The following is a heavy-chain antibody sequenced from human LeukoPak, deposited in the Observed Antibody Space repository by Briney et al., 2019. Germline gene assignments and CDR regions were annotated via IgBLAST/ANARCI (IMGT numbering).Heavy chain of an antibody. J-gene: IGHJ3*02. CDR1: GFTVSSSY. CDR3: ARKNDLFNAAFDI. D-gene: IGHD1-1*01. CDR2: TYTDVNT. Sequence: GGSLRLSCAASGFTVSSSYMSWVRQAPGKGLEWVSITYTDVNTNYADSVKGRFTISRDNSQNTLSLQMNSPRAEDTAVYYCARKNDLFNAAFDIWGQGTVVTVSS. V-gene: IGHV3-53*01.